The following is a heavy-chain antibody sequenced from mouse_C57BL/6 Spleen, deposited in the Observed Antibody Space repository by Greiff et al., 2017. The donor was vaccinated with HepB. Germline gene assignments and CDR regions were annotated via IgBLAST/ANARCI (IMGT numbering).Heavy chain of an antibody. D-gene: IGHD4-1*01. CDR1: GYSFTGYY. CDR2: INPSTGGT. J-gene: IGHJ1*03. Sequence: VQLQQSGPELVKPGASVKISCKASGYSFTGYYMNWVKQSPEKSLEWIGEINPSTGGTTYNQKFKAKATLTVDKSSSTAYRQLKSLTSEDSAVYYCARTILGLWYFGVWGTGTTVTVSS. CDR3: ARTILGLWYFGV. V-gene: IGHV1-42*01.